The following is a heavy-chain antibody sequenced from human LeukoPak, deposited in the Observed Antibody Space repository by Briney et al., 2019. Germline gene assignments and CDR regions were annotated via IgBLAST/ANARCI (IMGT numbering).Heavy chain of an antibody. Sequence: PSETLSLTCTVSSGYISSSSYYWGWIRQPPGKGLEWIGSIYYSGSTNYNPSLKSRVTISVDTPKNQFSLKLSSVTAADTAVYYCARGTYSPGYGSGSYYNYYYYMDVWGKGTTVTISS. CDR2: IYYSGST. D-gene: IGHD3-10*01. CDR1: SGYISSSSYY. CDR3: ARGTYSPGYGSGSYYNYYYYMDV. V-gene: IGHV4-39*07. J-gene: IGHJ6*03.